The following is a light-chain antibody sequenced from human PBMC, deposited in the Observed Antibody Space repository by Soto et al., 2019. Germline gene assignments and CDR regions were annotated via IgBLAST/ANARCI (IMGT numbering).Light chain of an antibody. Sequence: DIQMTQSPSTLSASVGDRVTITCRASQSISSWLAWYQQKPGKAPKLLIYKASSLESGVPSRFSGSGSGTEFTLTISRLQPDYFATYYGQQYNSYPRTFGGGTKVEIK. CDR1: QSISSW. V-gene: IGKV1-5*03. CDR2: KAS. CDR3: QQYNSYPRT. J-gene: IGKJ4*01.